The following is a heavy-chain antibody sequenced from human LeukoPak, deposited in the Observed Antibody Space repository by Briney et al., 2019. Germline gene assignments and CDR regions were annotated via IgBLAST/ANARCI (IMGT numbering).Heavy chain of an antibody. J-gene: IGHJ4*02. Sequence: ASVKVSCKASGYTFTGYYMHWVRRAPGQGLEWMGRINPNSGGTNYAQKFQGRVTMTRDTSISTAYMELSRLRSDDTAVYYCARDSCSGGSCYYVYWGQGTLVTVSS. V-gene: IGHV1-2*06. CDR3: ARDSCSGGSCYYVY. CDR1: GYTFTGYY. CDR2: INPNSGGT. D-gene: IGHD2-15*01.